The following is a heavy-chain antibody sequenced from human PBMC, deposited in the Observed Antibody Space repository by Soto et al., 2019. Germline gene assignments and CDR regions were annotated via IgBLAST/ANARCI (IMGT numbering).Heavy chain of an antibody. CDR2: INPSGGRT. CDR1: GNSFTTYY. Sequence: VASVKVSCKASGNSFTTYYMHWVRQAPGQGLEWMGIINPSGGRTTYAQKFQGRVTMTRDTSTSTFHMELSSLTSEETAVYYCAGLYHYDSSGYYDYWGQGTLVTVSS. V-gene: IGHV1-46*01. D-gene: IGHD3-22*01. CDR3: AGLYHYDSSGYYDY. J-gene: IGHJ4*02.